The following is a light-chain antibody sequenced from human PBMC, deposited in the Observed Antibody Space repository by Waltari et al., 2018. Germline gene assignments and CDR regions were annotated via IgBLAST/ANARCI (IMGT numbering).Light chain of an antibody. CDR1: SSDIGTYDY. J-gene: IGLJ1*01. V-gene: IGLV2-14*03. CDR2: DVS. CDR3: NSYTSSSTRV. Sequence: QSALTQPASVSGSPGQSITISCTGTSSDIGTYDYVSWYQQYPGEAPKLRIFDVSNRPSGVSQRFSGSKSGNTASLTISGLQAEDEADYYCNSYTSSSTRVFGTGTKVTVL.